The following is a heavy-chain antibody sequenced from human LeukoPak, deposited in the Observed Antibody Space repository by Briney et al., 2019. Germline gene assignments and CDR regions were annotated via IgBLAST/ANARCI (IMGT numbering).Heavy chain of an antibody. Sequence: ASGKVSCKASGYPVSGYYIHGVRQGPGQGLEWLGWINPESGATKYAQRFEGRVTLTRDTSVTTVHMELSGLRYDDSAVYYCARENLNYYGSGSSLYWGQGSQVTVSS. CDR1: GYPVSGYY. V-gene: IGHV1-2*02. D-gene: IGHD3-10*01. CDR2: INPESGAT. CDR3: ARENLNYYGSGSSLY. J-gene: IGHJ4*02.